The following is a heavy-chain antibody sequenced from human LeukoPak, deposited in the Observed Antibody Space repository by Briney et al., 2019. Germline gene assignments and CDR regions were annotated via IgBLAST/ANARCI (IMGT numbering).Heavy chain of an antibody. CDR1: GFTLSGYA. V-gene: IGHV3-30*03. CDR2: VSSDGRDN. Sequence: GGSLTLSCAASGFTLSGYAIHWVRQAPGKGLEWVAVVSSDGRDNHHADSVKGRFTISRDNSKNTLYLQTNSLRAEDTAVYYCVRCLRRYAAYGFDYWGEGTLVTVCS. CDR3: VRCLRRYAAYGFDY. D-gene: IGHD5/OR15-5a*01. J-gene: IGHJ4*02.